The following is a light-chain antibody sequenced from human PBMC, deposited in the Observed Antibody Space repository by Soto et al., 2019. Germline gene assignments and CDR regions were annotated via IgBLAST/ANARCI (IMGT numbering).Light chain of an antibody. CDR2: AAS. J-gene: IGKJ4*01. Sequence: DIQMTQSPSSLSASVGDRVTITCRASQSISSYLNWYQQKPGKAPKLLIYAASSLQSGVPSRFSGSGSGTDFTLTISSLQPEDFATYYFQQSYSRGLTFGGGTKVEIK. CDR3: QQSYSRGLT. CDR1: QSISSY. V-gene: IGKV1-39*01.